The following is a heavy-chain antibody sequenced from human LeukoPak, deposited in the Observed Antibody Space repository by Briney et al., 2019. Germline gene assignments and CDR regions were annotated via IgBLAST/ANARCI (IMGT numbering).Heavy chain of an antibody. V-gene: IGHV1-69*06. Sequence: SVKVSCKASGGTFSSYAISWVRQAPGQGLEWMGGIIPIFGTANYAQKFQGRVTITADKSTSTAYMELSSLRSEDTAVYYCARNQALYNILTGYYYFDYWGQGTLVTVSS. J-gene: IGHJ4*02. CDR1: GGTFSSYA. CDR3: ARNQALYNILTGYYYFDY. D-gene: IGHD3-9*01. CDR2: IIPIFGTA.